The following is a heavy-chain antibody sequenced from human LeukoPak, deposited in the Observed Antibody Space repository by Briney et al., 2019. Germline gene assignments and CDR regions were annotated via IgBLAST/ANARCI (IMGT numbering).Heavy chain of an antibody. D-gene: IGHD2-2*02. Sequence: SETLSLTCTVSGGSISSGSYYWSWIRQPAGKGLEWIGRIYTSGSTNYNPSLKSRVTISVDTSKNQFSLKLSSVTAADTAVYYCARGIVVVPAAVQVGWFDPWGQGTLVTVSS. CDR1: GGSISSGSYY. CDR2: IYTSGST. CDR3: ARGIVVVPAAVQVGWFDP. J-gene: IGHJ5*02. V-gene: IGHV4-61*02.